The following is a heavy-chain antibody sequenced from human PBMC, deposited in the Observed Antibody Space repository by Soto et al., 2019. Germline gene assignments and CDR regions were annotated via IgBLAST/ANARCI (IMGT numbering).Heavy chain of an antibody. V-gene: IGHV5-51*01. CDR2: IYPSDSDT. J-gene: IGHJ4*02. D-gene: IGHD3-3*01. CDR1: GYNFAGYW. Sequence: GESLKSSCNGSGYNFAGYWIAWVRQMPGKGLELMGIIYPSDSDTRYRPSFQGQVTISADKSISSAYLQWSSLRASDTAMYYCARGGVSTRTFDYWGQGTPVTVPQ. CDR3: ARGGVSTRTFDY.